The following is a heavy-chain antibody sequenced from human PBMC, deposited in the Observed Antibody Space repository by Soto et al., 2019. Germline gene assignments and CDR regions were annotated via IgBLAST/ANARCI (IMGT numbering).Heavy chain of an antibody. V-gene: IGHV3-48*03. D-gene: IGHD2-21*02. CDR3: VSAECSGYCYRSGH. CDR1: GFSFSSYG. CDR2: ISNSGGTI. J-gene: IGHJ4*02. Sequence: EVQLVESGGNLVQPGGSLRLSCAASGFSFSSYGMNWFRQAPGKGLEWVSYISNSGGTIYYADSVKGRFTISRDNAKKSLYMQMNSRRAEDTAIYSCVSAECSGYCYRSGHWGQGTLVTVSP.